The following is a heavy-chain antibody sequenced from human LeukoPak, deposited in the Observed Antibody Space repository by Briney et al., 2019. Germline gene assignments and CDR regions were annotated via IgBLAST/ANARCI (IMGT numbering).Heavy chain of an antibody. CDR2: IYYSGST. J-gene: IGHJ4*02. CDR1: GGSISSGGYY. V-gene: IGHV4-31*03. D-gene: IGHD3-3*01. Sequence: SEPLSLTCTVSGGSISSGGYYWSWIRQHPGKGLEWIGYIYYSGSTYYNPSLKSRVTISVDTSKNQFSLKLSPVTAADTAVYYCARSPRGRYYDFWSGYLFPYYFDYWGQGTLVTVSP. CDR3: ARSPRGRYYDFWSGYLFPYYFDY.